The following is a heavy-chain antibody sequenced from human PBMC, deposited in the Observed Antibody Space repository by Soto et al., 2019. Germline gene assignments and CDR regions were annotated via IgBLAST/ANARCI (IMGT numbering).Heavy chain of an antibody. V-gene: IGHV3-21*06. CDR3: ARESEDLTSNFDY. CDR1: GFTFTRYS. CDR2: ISSTTNYI. Sequence: GGSLRLSCAASGFTFTRYSMNWVRQAPGKGLEWVSSISSTTNYIYYGDSMKGRFTNSRDNAKNSLYLEMNSLRAEDTAVYYCARESEDLTSNFDYWGQGTLVTVSS. J-gene: IGHJ4*02.